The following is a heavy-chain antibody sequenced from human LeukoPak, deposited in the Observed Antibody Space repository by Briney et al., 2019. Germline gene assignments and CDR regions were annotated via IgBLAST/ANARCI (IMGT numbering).Heavy chain of an antibody. CDR1: GFTFSSYG. V-gene: IGHV3-30*02. D-gene: IGHD4-11*01. CDR3: AKGPDYSNPFDP. Sequence: PGGSLRLSCAASGFTFSSYGMHWVRQAPGKGLEWVAFIRYDGSNKYYADSVKGRFTISRDNSKNTLYLQMSSLRAEDTAVYYCAKGPDYSNPFDPWGQGTLVTVSS. J-gene: IGHJ5*02. CDR2: IRYDGSNK.